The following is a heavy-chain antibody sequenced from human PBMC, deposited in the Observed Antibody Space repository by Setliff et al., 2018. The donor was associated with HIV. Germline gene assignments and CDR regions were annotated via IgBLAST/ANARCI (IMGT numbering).Heavy chain of an antibody. V-gene: IGHV4-39*01. CDR1: GGSINRSNYY. Sequence: SETLSLTCTVPGGSINRSNYYWGWIRQPPGKGLEWIGTISYTGSTSYDPSLKSRVTISLDTSQNQFFLKLSSVTAPDTAIYYCARQTWEYYDTLTGYYRSPKNFDSWGQGTLVTVSS. J-gene: IGHJ4*02. CDR2: ISYTGST. CDR3: ARQTWEYYDTLTGYYRSPKNFDS. D-gene: IGHD3-9*01.